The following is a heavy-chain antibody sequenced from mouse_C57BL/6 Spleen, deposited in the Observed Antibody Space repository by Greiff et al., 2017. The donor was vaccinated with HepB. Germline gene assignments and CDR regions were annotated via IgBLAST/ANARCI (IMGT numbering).Heavy chain of an antibody. J-gene: IGHJ4*01. CDR3: TRERDYDGTPYYAMDY. Sequence: QVQLKQSGAELVRPGASVTLSCKASGYTFTDYEMHWVKQTPVHGLEWIGAIDPETGGTAYNQKFKGKAILTADKSSSTAYMELRSLTSEDSAVYYCTRERDYDGTPYYAMDYWGQGTSVTVSS. CDR2: IDPETGGT. V-gene: IGHV1-15*01. D-gene: IGHD2-4*01. CDR1: GYTFTDYE.